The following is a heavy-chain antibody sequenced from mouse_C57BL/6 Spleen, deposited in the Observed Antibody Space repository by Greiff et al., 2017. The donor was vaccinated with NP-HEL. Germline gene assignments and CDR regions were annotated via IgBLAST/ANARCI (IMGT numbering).Heavy chain of an antibody. J-gene: IGHJ1*03. Sequence: EVQLVESGEGLVKPGGSLKLSCAASGFTFSSYAMSWVRQTPEKRLEWVAYISSGGDYIYYADTVKGRFTISRDNARNTLYLQMSSLKSEDTAMYYCTRGDSNYYGSSYWYFDVWGTGTTVTVSS. D-gene: IGHD1-1*01. CDR3: TRGDSNYYGSSYWYFDV. CDR2: ISSGGDYI. V-gene: IGHV5-9-1*02. CDR1: GFTFSSYA.